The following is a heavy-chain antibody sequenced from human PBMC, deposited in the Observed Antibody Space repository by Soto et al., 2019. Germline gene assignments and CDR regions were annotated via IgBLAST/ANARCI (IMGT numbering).Heavy chain of an antibody. Sequence: ASVKVSCKASGFTFTSSAVQWVRQARGQRLEWIGWIVVGSDNTNYAQKFQERVTITRDMSTSTAYMELSSLRSEDTAVYYCAAARPYDSSGYAQDSGMDVWGQGTTVTVSS. V-gene: IGHV1-58*01. D-gene: IGHD3-22*01. J-gene: IGHJ6*02. CDR2: IVVGSDNT. CDR1: GFTFTSSA. CDR3: AAARPYDSSGYAQDSGMDV.